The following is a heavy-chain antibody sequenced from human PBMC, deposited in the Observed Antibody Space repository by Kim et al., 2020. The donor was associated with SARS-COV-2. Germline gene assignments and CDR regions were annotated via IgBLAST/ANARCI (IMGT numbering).Heavy chain of an antibody. Sequence: ASVKVSCTASGYSFTSSYMHLVRQAPGQGLEWMGKINPSGDTTSYAQKFQGRVTMTRDTSTSTVYMELSSLTSEDTAMYYCTREPRNSGYLDYWSQRTLV. CDR3: TREPRNSGYLDY. D-gene: IGHD5-12*01. CDR1: GYSFTSSY. J-gene: IGHJ4*02. V-gene: IGHV1-46*01. CDR2: INPSGDTT.